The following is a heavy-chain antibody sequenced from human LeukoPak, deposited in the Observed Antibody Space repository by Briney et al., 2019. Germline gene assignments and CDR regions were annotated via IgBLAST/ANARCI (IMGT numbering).Heavy chain of an antibody. CDR2: IYHSGST. V-gene: IGHV4-4*02. CDR1: SGSISNSNW. D-gene: IGHD3-3*01. CDR3: ARGRPYDFWSGTPFDY. Sequence: PSGTLSLTCAVSSGSISNSNWWSWVRQPPGKGLEWIGEIYHSGSTNYNPSLKSRVTISVDKSKNQFSLKLSSVTAADTAVYYCARGRPYDFWSGTPFDYWGQGTLVTVSS. J-gene: IGHJ4*02.